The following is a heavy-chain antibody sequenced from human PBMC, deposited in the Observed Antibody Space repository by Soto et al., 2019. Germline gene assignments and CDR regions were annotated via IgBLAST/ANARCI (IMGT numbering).Heavy chain of an antibody. CDR3: ARNIAAAGMVFWFDP. V-gene: IGHV1-46*01. D-gene: IGHD6-13*01. CDR2: INPSGGST. J-gene: IGHJ5*02. CDR1: GYTFTSYY. Sequence: ASVKVSCKASGYTFTSYYMHWVRQAPGQGLEWMGIINPSGGSTSYAQKFQGRVTMTRDTSTSTVYMELSSLRSEDTAVYYCARNIAAAGMVFWFDPWGQGTLVTVSS.